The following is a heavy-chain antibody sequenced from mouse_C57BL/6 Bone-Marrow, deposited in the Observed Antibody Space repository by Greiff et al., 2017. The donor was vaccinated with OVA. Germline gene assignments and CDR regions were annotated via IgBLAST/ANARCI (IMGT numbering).Heavy chain of an antibody. D-gene: IGHD2-5*01. J-gene: IGHJ2*01. CDR1: GFNIKDDY. CDR2: IDPENGDT. Sequence: EVKVVESGAELVRPGASVKLSCTASGFNIKDDYMHWVKQRPEQGLEWIGWIDPENGDTEYASKFQGKATITADTSSNTAYLQLSSLTSEDTAVYYCTTYSNYDYFDYWGQGTTLTVSS. V-gene: IGHV14-4*01. CDR3: TTYSNYDYFDY.